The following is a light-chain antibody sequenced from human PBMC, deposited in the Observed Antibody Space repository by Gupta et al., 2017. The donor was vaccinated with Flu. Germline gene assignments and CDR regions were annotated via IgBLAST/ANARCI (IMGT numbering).Light chain of an antibody. Sequence: EIVLTQSPGTLSLSPGEGATLSCRASQTVSSSYLAWYQQKPGQAPRLLIYGASNRATGIPDRFGGSGSGTDFTLTSSRLEPEDFAVYYLHQDVDSQEFGQGTKVEIK. V-gene: IGKV3-20*01. CDR1: QTVSSSY. CDR2: GAS. J-gene: IGKJ1*01. CDR3: HQDVDSQE.